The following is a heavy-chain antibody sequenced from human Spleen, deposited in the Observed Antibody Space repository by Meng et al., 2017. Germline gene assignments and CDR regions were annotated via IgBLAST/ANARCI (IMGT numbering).Heavy chain of an antibody. CDR1: GYTFNNYA. CDR3: ASGYNSGNYIYFFDY. Sequence: VQLVQSGSELKKPGASVKVSCKASGYTFNNYAMSWVRQAPGHGLEWMGWINTDTGNPTYAQAFTGRFVFSLDTSVSTTYLQISSLTAEDTAVYYCASGYNSGNYIYFFDYWGQGTLVTASS. V-gene: IGHV7-4-1*02. J-gene: IGHJ4*01. CDR2: INTDTGNP. D-gene: IGHD1-26*01.